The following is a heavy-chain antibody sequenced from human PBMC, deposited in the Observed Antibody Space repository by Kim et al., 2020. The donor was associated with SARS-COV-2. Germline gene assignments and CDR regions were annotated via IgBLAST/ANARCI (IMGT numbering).Heavy chain of an antibody. CDR3: AKADYYDSAGYHTWKAFDP. V-gene: IGHV3-23*01. J-gene: IGHJ5*02. CDR2: ITGSGGDT. D-gene: IGHD3-22*01. Sequence: GSLRLSCAASGFTFHDYGMAWVRQAPGKGLEWVSLITGSGGDTYYADSVKGRFTISRDNSQNILFLQMNSLRAEDSAVYFCAKADYYDSAGYHTWKAFDPWGQGTLVTVSS. CDR1: GFTFHDYG.